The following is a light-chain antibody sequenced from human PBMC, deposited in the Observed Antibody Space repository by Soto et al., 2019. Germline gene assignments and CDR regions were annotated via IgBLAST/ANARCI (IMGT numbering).Light chain of an antibody. CDR2: DVS. J-gene: IGLJ2*01. Sequence: QSALTQPPSASGSPGQSVTISCTGTSSDAGGYNYVSWYQQHPGKAPKLMIYDVSKRPSGVPDRFSGSKSGNTASLTVSGLQAEDEADYYCSSYAGSTVVFGGGTKVTVL. V-gene: IGLV2-8*01. CDR3: SSYAGSTVV. CDR1: SSDAGGYNY.